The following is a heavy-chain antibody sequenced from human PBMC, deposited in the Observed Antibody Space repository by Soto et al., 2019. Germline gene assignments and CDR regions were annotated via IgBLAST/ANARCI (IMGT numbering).Heavy chain of an antibody. CDR2: IHPSGGGS. CDR3: ARGGHIAVVTDSFDY. D-gene: IGHD2-21*02. V-gene: IGHV1-46*03. Sequence: GASVKVSCKASGYTFTSYDINWVRQAPGQGLEWMGIIHPSGGGSTYAQKFLGRVTMTRDTSTSTVFMELSSLRSADTAVYYCARGGHIAVVTDSFDYWGQGTLVTVSS. CDR1: GYTFTSYD. J-gene: IGHJ4*02.